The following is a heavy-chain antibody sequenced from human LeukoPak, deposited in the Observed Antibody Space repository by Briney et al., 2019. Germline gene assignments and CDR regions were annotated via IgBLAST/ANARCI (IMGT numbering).Heavy chain of an antibody. CDR1: GFTFSNYA. CDR2: ISGSGCSI. V-gene: IGHV3-23*01. Sequence: GSLRLSCAASGFTFSNYAMNWVRQAPGKGLEWVSVISGSGCSIYYADSVKGRFTISRDNSKNTLYLQMNSLRAEDTAVYYCAKDTSDGYGVAFDIWGQGTMVTVSS. J-gene: IGHJ3*02. CDR3: AKDTSDGYGVAFDI. D-gene: IGHD5-24*01.